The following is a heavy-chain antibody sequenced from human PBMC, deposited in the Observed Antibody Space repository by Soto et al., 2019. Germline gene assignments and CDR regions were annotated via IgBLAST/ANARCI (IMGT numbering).Heavy chain of an antibody. Sequence: SETLSLTCTVSGGSISGYYWSWIRQPPGKGLEWIGYIYNDGSTNYNPSLKSRVTISVDTSKNQFSLKLSSVTAADTAVYYCARDRIHYYDSSGPWDWGQGTLVTVSS. CDR3: ARDRIHYYDSSGPWD. D-gene: IGHD3-22*01. CDR2: IYNDGST. V-gene: IGHV4-4*08. J-gene: IGHJ4*02. CDR1: GGSISGYY.